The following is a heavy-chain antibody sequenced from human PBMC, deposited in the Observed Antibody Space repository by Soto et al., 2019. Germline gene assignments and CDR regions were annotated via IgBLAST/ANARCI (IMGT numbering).Heavy chain of an antibody. J-gene: IGHJ6*02. D-gene: IGHD2-21*01. V-gene: IGHV6-1*01. CDR1: GDSVSSDSGV. CDR3: AGIASFRGMDV. CDR2: TYYRSKWYN. Sequence: SPTLSLTCAISGDSVSSDSGVWIWIRQSPSRGLEWLGRTYYRSKWYNDYAVSVRSRITINPDTSKNQFSLQLDPVIPEDTAVYDCAGIASFRGMDVGGQGTPVT.